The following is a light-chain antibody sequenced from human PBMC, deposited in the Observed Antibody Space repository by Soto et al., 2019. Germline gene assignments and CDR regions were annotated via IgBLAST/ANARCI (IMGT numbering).Light chain of an antibody. J-gene: IGLJ1*01. V-gene: IGLV1-47*01. CDR2: RND. CDR3: AAWDDSLSGLYV. Sequence: QSALTQPPSASRTPGQRVTISCSGSSSNIGRNYVYWYQQLPGTAPKLLIYRNDQRPSGVPDRLSGSKSGTSASLAISGLRSEDEADYYCAAWDDSLSGLYVFGTGTKVTVL. CDR1: SSNIGRNY.